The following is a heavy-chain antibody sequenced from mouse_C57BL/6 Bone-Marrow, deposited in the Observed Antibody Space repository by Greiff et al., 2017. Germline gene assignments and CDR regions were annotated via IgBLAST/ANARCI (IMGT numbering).Heavy chain of an antibody. D-gene: IGHD2-4*01. CDR3: ARVDYGGYAMDY. CDR2: IYPRSGNT. V-gene: IGHV1-81*01. CDR1: GYTFTSSG. Sequence: QVQLQQSGAELARPGASVKLSCKASGYTFTSSGISWVKQRTGPGLEWIGEIYPRSGNTYYNEKFKGKATLTADKSSSTAYMELRSLTSEDSAVYFCARVDYGGYAMDYWGQGTSVTVSA. J-gene: IGHJ4*01.